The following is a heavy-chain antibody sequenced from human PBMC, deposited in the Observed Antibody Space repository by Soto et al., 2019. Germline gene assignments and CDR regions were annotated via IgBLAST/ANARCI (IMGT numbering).Heavy chain of an antibody. CDR2: INANNGGA. CDR1: GYTFTDYH. CDR3: AREGGSETLQPSYNWFDT. D-gene: IGHD6-25*01. V-gene: IGHV1-2*02. J-gene: IGHJ5*02. Sequence: ASVKVSCKASGYTFTDYHIHWVRQAPGQGLEFMGWINANNGGAGSAQQFQGRVTVTRDTSITTVYMELSNLRSDDTAVYYCAREGGSETLQPSYNWFDTWGQGTLVTVSS.